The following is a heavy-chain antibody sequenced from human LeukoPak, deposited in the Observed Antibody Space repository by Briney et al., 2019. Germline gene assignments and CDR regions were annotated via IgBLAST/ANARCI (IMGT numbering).Heavy chain of an antibody. CDR3: ARKRASQGIDY. CDR1: GFTFSSYS. D-gene: IGHD6-6*01. CDR2: ISSSSSYI. Sequence: GGSLRLSCAASGFTFSSYSMNWVRQAPGKGLEWVSSISSSSSYIYYADSVKGRFPISRDNAKNSLYLQMNSLRAEDTAVYYCARKRASQGIDYWGQGTLVTVSS. V-gene: IGHV3-21*01. J-gene: IGHJ4*02.